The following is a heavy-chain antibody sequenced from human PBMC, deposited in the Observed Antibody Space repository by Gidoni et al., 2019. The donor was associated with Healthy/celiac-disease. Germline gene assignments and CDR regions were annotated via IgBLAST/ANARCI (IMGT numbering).Heavy chain of an antibody. CDR3: AKEANYYDSSGYYY. Sequence: QVQLVESGGGVVQPGRSLRISCAASGFTFRSYGMHWVRQAPGKGLEWVAVISYDGSNQYYADSVKGRFTISRDNSKNTLSLQMNSLRAEDTAVYYCAKEANYYDSSGYYYWGQGTLVTVSS. V-gene: IGHV3-30*18. D-gene: IGHD3-22*01. CDR1: GFTFRSYG. J-gene: IGHJ4*02. CDR2: ISYDGSNQ.